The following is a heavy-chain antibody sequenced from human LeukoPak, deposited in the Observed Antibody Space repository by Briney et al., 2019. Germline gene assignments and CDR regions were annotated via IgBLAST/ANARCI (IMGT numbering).Heavy chain of an antibody. CDR1: GFTFSSYW. Sequence: GGSLRLSCAASGFTFSSYWMSWVRQAPGKGLEWVANIKQDGSEKYYVDSVKGRFTISRDNAKNSPYLQMNSLRAEDTAVYYCARVASVPAAYAFDIWGQGTMVTVSS. CDR2: IKQDGSEK. CDR3: ARVASVPAAYAFDI. J-gene: IGHJ3*02. D-gene: IGHD2-2*01. V-gene: IGHV3-7*01.